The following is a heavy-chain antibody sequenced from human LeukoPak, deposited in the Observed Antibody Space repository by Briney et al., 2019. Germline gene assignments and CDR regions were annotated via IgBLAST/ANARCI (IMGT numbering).Heavy chain of an antibody. D-gene: IGHD6-6*01. CDR1: GFTFSSYW. CDR2: IKQDGSEK. J-gene: IGHJ4*02. CDR3: ARGTTVSSSLLY. V-gene: IGHV3-7*01. Sequence: GGSLRLSRAASGFTFSSYWMNWVRQAPGKGLEWVANIKQDGSEKYYVDSVKGRFTISRDNAKNSLYLQMNSLRAEDTAVYYYARGTTVSSSLLYWGQGTLVTVSS.